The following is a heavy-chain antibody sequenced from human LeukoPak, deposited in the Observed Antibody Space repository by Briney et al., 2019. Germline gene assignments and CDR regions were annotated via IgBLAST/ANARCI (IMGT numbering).Heavy chain of an antibody. Sequence: TSETLSLTCTVSGGSISSGGYYWSWIRQHPGKGLEWIGYIYYSGSTYYNPSLKSRVTISVDTSKNQFSLKLSSVTAADTAVYYCARENIVVVPAAMPVGHYYYYYGMDVWGQGTTVTVSS. D-gene: IGHD2-2*01. CDR1: GGSISSGGYY. CDR3: ARENIVVVPAAMPVGHYYYYYGMDV. J-gene: IGHJ6*02. CDR2: IYYSGST. V-gene: IGHV4-31*03.